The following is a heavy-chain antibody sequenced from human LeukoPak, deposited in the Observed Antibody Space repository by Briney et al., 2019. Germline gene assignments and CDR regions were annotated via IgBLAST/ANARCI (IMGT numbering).Heavy chain of an antibody. CDR3: ARDRPTGASRLFVVQ. CDR2: MSSGSSYI. V-gene: IGHV3-21*01. D-gene: IGHD3-3*01. CDR1: GFSFSSYS. Sequence: GGSLRLSCAASGFSFSSYSMTWVRQAPGKGLEWVSSMSSGSSYIYYADSVRGRFTISRDNAKNSLYLLMNSLRVEDTAVYYCARDRPTGASRLFVVQWGQGTLVTVPS. J-gene: IGHJ4*02.